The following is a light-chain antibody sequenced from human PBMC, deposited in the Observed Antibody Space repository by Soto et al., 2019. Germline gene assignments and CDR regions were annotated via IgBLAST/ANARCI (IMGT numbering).Light chain of an antibody. J-gene: IGLJ2*01. CDR2: DVS. CDR3: SSYTISGTRV. Sequence: QSALTQPASVSGSPGQSITISCTGTSSDVGGYNYVSWYQQHPGKAPKVMIYDVSNRPSGVSNRFSGSKSGNTASLTISGLQAEDEAEYYCSSYTISGTRVFGGGTKLTVL. CDR1: SSDVGGYNY. V-gene: IGLV2-14*01.